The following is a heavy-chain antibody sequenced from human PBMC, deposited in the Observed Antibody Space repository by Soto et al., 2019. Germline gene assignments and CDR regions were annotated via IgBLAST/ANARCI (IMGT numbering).Heavy chain of an antibody. V-gene: IGHV4-31*03. CDR2: IYYSGST. Sequence: QVQLQESGPGLVKPSQTLSLSSTVSGGSISSGSYYWSWIRQHPGKGLEWMGYIYYSGSTYYNPSLKSRVTISVDTSKNQFSLKLSSVTAADTAVYYCARGSWSFYYFDYWGQGTLVTVSS. J-gene: IGHJ4*02. CDR1: GGSISSGSYY. D-gene: IGHD3-10*01. CDR3: ARGSWSFYYFDY.